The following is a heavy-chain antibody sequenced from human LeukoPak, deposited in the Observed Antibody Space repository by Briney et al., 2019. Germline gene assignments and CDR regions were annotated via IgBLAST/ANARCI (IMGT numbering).Heavy chain of an antibody. J-gene: IGHJ5*02. Sequence: SVTVSCKASGGTFSSYAISWVRQAPGQGLEWMGRIIPILGIANYAQKFQGRVTITADKSTSTAYMELSSLRSEDTAVYYCARDLMATIVGEFVNWFDPWGQGTLVTVSS. CDR3: ARDLMATIVGEFVNWFDP. CDR2: IIPILGIA. CDR1: GGTFSSYA. D-gene: IGHD5-24*01. V-gene: IGHV1-69*04.